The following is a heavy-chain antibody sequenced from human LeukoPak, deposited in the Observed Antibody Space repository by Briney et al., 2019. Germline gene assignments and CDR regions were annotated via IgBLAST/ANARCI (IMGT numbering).Heavy chain of an antibody. CDR1: GGSISTYY. Sequence: SETLSLTCTVSGGSISTYYWTWIRQPPGKGLEWIGYFYYSGANNYNPSLKSRVTISVDTSKNQFSLKLSSVTAADTAVYYCASGDAQLSGYPISWGQGTLVTVSS. CDR2: FYYSGAN. J-gene: IGHJ5*02. D-gene: IGHD3-22*01. V-gene: IGHV4-59*01. CDR3: ASGDAQLSGYPIS.